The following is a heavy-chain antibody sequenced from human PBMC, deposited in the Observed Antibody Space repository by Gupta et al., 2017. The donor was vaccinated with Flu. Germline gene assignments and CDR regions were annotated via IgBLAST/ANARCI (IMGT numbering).Heavy chain of an antibody. CDR3: ARVEAARLLYFDH. CDR2: ISYSISTI. V-gene: IGHV3-48*01. Sequence: EVQLVESGGGLVQPGGSLRLSCAASGFTFSGYSMAWVRQAPGKGLEWVSYISYSISTIYFADSVKGRFTISRDNAKNSLSLQMNSLRAEDTAVYYCARVEAARLLYFDHWGQGTLVTVSS. D-gene: IGHD6-6*01. J-gene: IGHJ4*02. CDR1: GFTFSGYS.